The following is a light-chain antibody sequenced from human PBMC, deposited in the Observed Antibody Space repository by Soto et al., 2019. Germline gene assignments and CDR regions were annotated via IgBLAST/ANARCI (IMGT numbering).Light chain of an antibody. CDR2: EVT. CDR3: SSHAGIINVV. CDR1: SSNIGGYNV. J-gene: IGLJ3*02. Sequence: QPVLTQPASVSGSPGQSITISCSGTSSNIGGYNVVSWYQQHPGKAPKLMIYEVTKRPSGVPDRFSGSKSGNTASLTVSGLLAEDEADYYCSSHAGIINVVFGGGTKLTVL. V-gene: IGLV2-8*01.